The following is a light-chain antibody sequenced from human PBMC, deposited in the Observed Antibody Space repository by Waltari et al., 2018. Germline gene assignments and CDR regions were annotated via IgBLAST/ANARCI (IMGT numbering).Light chain of an antibody. CDR2: DAS. J-gene: IGKJ4*01. CDR1: QDISKN. Sequence: DIQMTQSPSSLSASVVDRVTITCQASQDISKNLNWYQQKPGKAPNLLIYDASNLQRGVPSRFSGSGSGTHFTCTINSLQPEDIATYYCQQYDNLPLTFGGGTKVEIK. CDR3: QQYDNLPLT. V-gene: IGKV1-33*01.